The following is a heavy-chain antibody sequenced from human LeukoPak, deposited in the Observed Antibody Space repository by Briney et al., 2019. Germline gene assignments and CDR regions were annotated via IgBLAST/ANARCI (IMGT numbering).Heavy chain of an antibody. CDR2: INIGSNSI. J-gene: IGHJ4*02. D-gene: IGHD1-26*01. V-gene: IGHV3-48*01. CDR3: AREPRFGSYSIDY. CDR1: GFTFSSYS. Sequence: SGGSLRLSCAASGFTFSSYSMNWVRQAPGKGLEWISYINIGSNSIYYADSVKGRFTISRDNAQNSLYLQMNSLRAEDTAVYYCAREPRFGSYSIDYWGQGTLVTVSS.